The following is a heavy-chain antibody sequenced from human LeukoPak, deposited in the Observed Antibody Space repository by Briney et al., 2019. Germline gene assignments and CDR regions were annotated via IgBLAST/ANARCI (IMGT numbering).Heavy chain of an antibody. CDR1: GFTFSSYS. J-gene: IGHJ3*02. CDR3: ARDRPKDAFDI. V-gene: IGHV3-21*01. Sequence: GPSLRLSCAAAGFTFSSYSMNWVRQAPGKWLEWVSSISSSSSYIYYADSVKGRFTISRDNAKNSLYLQMNSLRAEDTAVYYCARDRPKDAFDIWGQGTMVTVSS. CDR2: ISSSSSYI.